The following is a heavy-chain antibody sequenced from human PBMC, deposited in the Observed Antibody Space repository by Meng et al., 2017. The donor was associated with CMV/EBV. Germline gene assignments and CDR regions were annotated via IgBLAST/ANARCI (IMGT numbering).Heavy chain of an antibody. CDR3: ARESSLLGQLVDY. CDR2: INPNSGGT. D-gene: IGHD6-6*01. J-gene: IGHJ4*02. Sequence: ASVKVSCKASGYTFTGYYIHWVRQAPGQGLEWMGWINPNSGGTNYAQKFQGRVTMTRDTSISTAYMELSRLRSDDTAVYYCARESSLLGQLVDYWGQETLVTVSS. V-gene: IGHV1-2*02. CDR1: GYTFTGYY.